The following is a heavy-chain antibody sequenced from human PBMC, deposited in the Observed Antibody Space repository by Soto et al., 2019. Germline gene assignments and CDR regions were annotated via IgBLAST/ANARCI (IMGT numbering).Heavy chain of an antibody. V-gene: IGHV4-39*02. CDR1: GGSISSSSYY. CDR3: ARDGYNPYNYYGMDV. CDR2: IYYSGST. D-gene: IGHD5-12*01. Sequence: KASETLSLTCTVSGGSISSSSYYWGWIRQPPGKGLEWIGSIYYSGSTYYNPSLKSRVTISVDTSKNQFSLKLSSVTAADTAVYYCARDGYNPYNYYGMDVWGQGTTVTVSS. J-gene: IGHJ6*02.